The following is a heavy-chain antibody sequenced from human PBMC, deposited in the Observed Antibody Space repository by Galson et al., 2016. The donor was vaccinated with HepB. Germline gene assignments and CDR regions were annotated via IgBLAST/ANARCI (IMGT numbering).Heavy chain of an antibody. Sequence: PLSLTCTVSGASISGYCLSWIRQPPGKGLEWIGYIYYSGRTNYNPSLKSRVTISVDTSKNQFSLKLSSVTAADTAVYYCARDDSGGWYGFHYGMDVWGQGTTVTVSS. CDR1: GASISGYC. D-gene: IGHD6-19*01. CDR3: ARDDSGGWYGFHYGMDV. J-gene: IGHJ6*02. CDR2: IYYSGRT. V-gene: IGHV4-59*01.